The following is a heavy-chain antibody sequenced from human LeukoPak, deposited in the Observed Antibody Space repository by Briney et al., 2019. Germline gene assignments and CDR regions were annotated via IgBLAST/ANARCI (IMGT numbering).Heavy chain of an antibody. CDR3: VVVVEPPDSDGFDV. V-gene: IGHV3-74*01. CDR1: GFTFGNSW. Sequence: GGSLRLSCAASGFTFGNSWVHWVRQAPGKGLVWVSLINADGSTTTYAGSVKGRFTISRDNARNTLSLQMNSLTIEDTAVYYCVVVVEPPDSDGFDVWGQGTMITVSS. CDR2: INADGSTT. J-gene: IGHJ3*01. D-gene: IGHD1-14*01.